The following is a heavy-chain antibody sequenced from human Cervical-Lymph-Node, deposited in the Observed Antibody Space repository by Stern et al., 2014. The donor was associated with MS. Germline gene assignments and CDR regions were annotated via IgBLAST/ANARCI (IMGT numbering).Heavy chain of an antibody. Sequence: VQLVQSGGTLVQPGGSLRLSCAASGFTFSSYAMSWVRQAPGQGLEWVTVISGSDGSPFYADAVKGRFTISRDNSKNTLLLQMNSLRAEDTAVYYCAKVYGSGPFDYWGQGTLVTVSS. CDR2: ISGSDGSP. J-gene: IGHJ4*02. D-gene: IGHD6-19*01. V-gene: IGHV3-23*04. CDR3: AKVYGSGPFDY. CDR1: GFTFSSYA.